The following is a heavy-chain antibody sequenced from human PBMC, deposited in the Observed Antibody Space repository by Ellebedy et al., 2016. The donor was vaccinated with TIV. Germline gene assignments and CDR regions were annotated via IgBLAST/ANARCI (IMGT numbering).Heavy chain of an antibody. CDR3: ARDGQGYCSSTSCSALVDY. Sequence: ASVKVSCKASGYTFTSHGISWVRQAPGQGLEWMGWISAYNGNTNYAQKFQGRVTMTTDTSTSTAYMELRSLRSDDTDVYYCARDGQGYCSSTSCSALVDYWGQGTLVTVSS. J-gene: IGHJ4*02. CDR2: ISAYNGNT. V-gene: IGHV1-18*04. CDR1: GYTFTSHG. D-gene: IGHD2-2*01.